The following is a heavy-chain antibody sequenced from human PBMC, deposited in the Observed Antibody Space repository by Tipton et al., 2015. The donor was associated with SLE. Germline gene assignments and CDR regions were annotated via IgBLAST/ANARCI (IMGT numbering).Heavy chain of an antibody. Sequence: TLSLTCTVSGGSISSHYWSWIRQPPGKGLEWIGYIYYSGSTNYNPSLKSRVTISVDTSKNQFSLKLSSVTAADTAVYYCVGWGSSGYYYGFDYWGQGTLVTVSS. J-gene: IGHJ4*02. CDR3: VGWGSSGYYYGFDY. D-gene: IGHD3-22*01. CDR1: GGSISSHY. V-gene: IGHV4-59*08. CDR2: IYYSGST.